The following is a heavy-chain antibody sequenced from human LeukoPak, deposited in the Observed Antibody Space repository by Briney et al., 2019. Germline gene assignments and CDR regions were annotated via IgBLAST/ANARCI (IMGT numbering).Heavy chain of an antibody. D-gene: IGHD3-22*01. J-gene: IGHJ4*02. CDR2: ISSSSSYI. CDR3: ARDSAYDSSGFDY. CDR1: GFTFSSYS. Sequence: PGGSLRLPCAASGFTFSSYSMNWVRQAPGKGLEWVSSISSSSSYIYYADSVKGRFTISRDNAKNSLYLQMNSPRAEDTAVYYCARDSAYDSSGFDYWGQGTLVTVSS. V-gene: IGHV3-21*01.